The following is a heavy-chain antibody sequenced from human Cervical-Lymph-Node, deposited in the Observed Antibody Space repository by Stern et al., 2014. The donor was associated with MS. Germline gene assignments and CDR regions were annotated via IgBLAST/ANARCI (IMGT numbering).Heavy chain of an antibody. CDR1: GYSFTAYY. V-gene: IGHV1-2*02. CDR3: ARERHSMDV. Sequence: VQLLESGAEVKKPGASVKVSCKASGYSFTAYYMHWVRQAPGQGLEWMGWIDPNSGGTKSAQNFQGRVTMTRDTSISTFYMGLSGLTSDDTAVFYCARERHSMDVWGQGTTVTVSS. CDR2: IDPNSGGT. J-gene: IGHJ6*02.